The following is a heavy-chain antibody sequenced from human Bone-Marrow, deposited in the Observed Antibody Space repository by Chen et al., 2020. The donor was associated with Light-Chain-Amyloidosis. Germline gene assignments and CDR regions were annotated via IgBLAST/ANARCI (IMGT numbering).Heavy chain of an antibody. J-gene: IGHJ4*02. CDR2: IFYCGST. CDR3: ARVQTVTALNY. V-gene: IGHV4-59*01. CDR1: ETSIDAAY. D-gene: IGHD2-21*02. Sequence: QVQLQESGPGLVKPSETLSLPCPVSETSIDAAYWAWIRQPPGKGLEWIGYIFYCGSTTYNPSLKSRVTMSVDTSTNQFSLKLTSLTTADTAVYYCARVQTVTALNYWGQGTMVTVSS.